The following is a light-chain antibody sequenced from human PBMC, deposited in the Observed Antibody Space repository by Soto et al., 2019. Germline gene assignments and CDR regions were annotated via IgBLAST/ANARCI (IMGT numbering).Light chain of an antibody. CDR2: EVS. CDR3: SSYASTNTLV. V-gene: IGLV2-14*01. Sequence: ALAQPASVSGSPGQSITISCTGTSSDVGAYKYVSWYQQHPGKAPKLIIYEVSNRPSGVSNRFSGSKSGNTASVTISGLQIEDEADYYCSSYASTNTLVFGTGTKATV. CDR1: SSDVGAYKY. J-gene: IGLJ1*01.